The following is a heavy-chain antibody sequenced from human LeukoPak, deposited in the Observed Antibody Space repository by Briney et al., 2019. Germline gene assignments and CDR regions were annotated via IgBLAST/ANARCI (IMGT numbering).Heavy chain of an antibody. CDR1: GGSISSYY. Sequence: SETLSLTCTVSGGSISSYYWSWIRQPPGKGLEWIGYIYYSGSTNYSPSLKSRVTISVDTSKNQFSLKLSSVTAADTAVYYCARHGGNGDYEVGYWGQGTLVTVSS. CDR2: IYYSGST. CDR3: ARHGGNGDYEVGY. D-gene: IGHD4-17*01. J-gene: IGHJ4*02. V-gene: IGHV4-59*08.